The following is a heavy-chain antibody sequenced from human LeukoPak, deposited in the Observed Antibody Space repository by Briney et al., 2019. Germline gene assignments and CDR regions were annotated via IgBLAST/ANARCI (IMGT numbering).Heavy chain of an antibody. CDR3: ATGYSSSWYYFDY. J-gene: IGHJ4*02. V-gene: IGHV4-34*01. CDR2: INHSGST. D-gene: IGHD6-13*01. Sequence: PSETLSLTCAAYGWSFSGYYWSWIRQPPGKGLEWIGEINHSGSTNYNPSPKSRVTISVDTSKNQFSLKLRSVTAADTAVYYCATGYSSSWYYFDYWGQGTLVTVSS. CDR1: GWSFSGYY.